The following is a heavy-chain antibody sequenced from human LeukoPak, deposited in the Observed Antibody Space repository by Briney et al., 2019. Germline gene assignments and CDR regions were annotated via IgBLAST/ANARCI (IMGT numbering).Heavy chain of an antibody. Sequence: ASVKVSCKASGYTFTSYYMHWVRQAPGQGLEWMGIINPSGGSTSYAQKFQGRVTMTRDTSTSTVYMELRSLRSDDTAVYYCAREMGVYYMDVWGKGTTVTISS. CDR3: AREMGVYYMDV. CDR1: GYTFTSYY. D-gene: IGHD3-10*01. J-gene: IGHJ6*03. CDR2: INPSGGST. V-gene: IGHV1-46*01.